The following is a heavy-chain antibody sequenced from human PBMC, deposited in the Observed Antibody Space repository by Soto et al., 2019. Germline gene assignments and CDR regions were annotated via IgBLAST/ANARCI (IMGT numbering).Heavy chain of an antibody. CDR2: ISSSGSII. V-gene: IGHV3-48*03. J-gene: IGHJ6*02. D-gene: IGHD6-13*01. Sequence: GGSLRLSCAASGFTFSSYEMNWVRQAPGKGLEWVSYISSSGSIIYYADSVKGRFTISRDNAKNSLYLQMNSLRAEDTAVYYCASSAPSSSWIPSDYYYGMDVWGQGTTVTVSS. CDR3: ASSAPSSSWIPSDYYYGMDV. CDR1: GFTFSSYE.